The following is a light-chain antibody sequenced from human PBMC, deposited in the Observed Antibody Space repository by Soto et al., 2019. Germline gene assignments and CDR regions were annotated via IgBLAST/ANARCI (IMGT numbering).Light chain of an antibody. CDR3: AAWDDSLSGRYV. CDR1: SSNIGSNY. Sequence: SVLTQPPSASGTPGQRVTISCSGSSSNIGSNYVYWYQQLPGTAPKLLIYRNNQRPSGVPDRFSGSKSGTSASLAISGLRSEDEADYYCAAWDDSLSGRYVFGTGTKVTVL. J-gene: IGLJ1*01. CDR2: RNN. V-gene: IGLV1-47*01.